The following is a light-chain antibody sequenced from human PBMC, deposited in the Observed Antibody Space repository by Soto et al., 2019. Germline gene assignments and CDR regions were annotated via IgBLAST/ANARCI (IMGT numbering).Light chain of an antibody. CDR3: QVWDISSDPNYV. CDR1: NIGSKS. Sequence: SYELTQPPSVSVAPGQTASITCGGNNIGSKSVHWYQQKPGQAPVLVVFDDRDRPSGVPDRFSGSNSGHTATLTISRVEAGDEADYYCQVWDISSDPNYVFGTGTSSPS. V-gene: IGLV3-21*02. CDR2: DDR. J-gene: IGLJ1*01.